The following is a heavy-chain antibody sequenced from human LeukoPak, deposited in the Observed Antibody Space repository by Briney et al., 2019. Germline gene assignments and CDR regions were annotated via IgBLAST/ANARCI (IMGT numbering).Heavy chain of an antibody. CDR1: GFPFTTYA. J-gene: IGHJ4*02. D-gene: IGHD2/OR15-2a*01. Sequence: PGESLKISCAASGFPFTTYAMNWVRQAPGKGLEWVAFIRLDGSNEQYADSVKGRFIISRDNSKNTLYMQMHSITSDDTAVYYCTRGYFSRYWGQGTLVTVSS. CDR3: TRGYFSRY. CDR2: IRLDGSNE. V-gene: IGHV3-30*02.